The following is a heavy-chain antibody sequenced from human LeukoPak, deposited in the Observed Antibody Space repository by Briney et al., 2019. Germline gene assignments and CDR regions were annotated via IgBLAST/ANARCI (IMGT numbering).Heavy chain of an antibody. CDR3: ARVFEPYHGMDV. J-gene: IGHJ6*02. CDR1: GGTFSSYA. V-gene: IGHV1-69*04. CDR2: IIPIFGIA. Sequence: SVKVSCKASGGTFSSYAISWVRQAPGQGLEWMGRIIPIFGIANYAQKFQGRVTITADKSTSTAYMELSSLRSEDTAVYYCARVFEPYHGMDVWGQGTTATVSS. D-gene: IGHD1-14*01.